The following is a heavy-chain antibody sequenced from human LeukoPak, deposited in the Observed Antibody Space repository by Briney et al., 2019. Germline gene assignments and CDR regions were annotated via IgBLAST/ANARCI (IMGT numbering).Heavy chain of an antibody. CDR3: TRAGFDSSWYFPY. CDR1: GFTFTDYA. V-gene: IGHV3-23*01. CDR2: TMRTTDGSA. D-gene: IGHD6-13*01. Sequence: PGGSLRLSCATSGFTFTDYALTWVRQALGKRPEWVSTTMRTTDGSAYYADSVKGRFTISRDNSKNTLYLQMNSLRAEDTAIYYCTRAGFDSSWYFPYWGQGALVTVAS. J-gene: IGHJ4*02.